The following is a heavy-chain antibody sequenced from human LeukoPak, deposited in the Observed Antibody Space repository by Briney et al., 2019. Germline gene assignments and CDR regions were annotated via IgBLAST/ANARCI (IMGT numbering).Heavy chain of an antibody. V-gene: IGHV3-23*01. J-gene: IGHJ6*02. CDR2: ISGSGGST. Sequence: PGGSLRLSCAASGFTFSSYAMSWVRQAPGKGLEWVSAISGSGGSTYYADSVKGRFTISRDNSKNTLYLQMNSLRAEDTAVYYCAKDRDYDILTGYYYYGMDVWGQGTTVTVSS. CDR3: AKDRDYDILTGYYYYGMDV. CDR1: GFTFSSYA. D-gene: IGHD3-9*01.